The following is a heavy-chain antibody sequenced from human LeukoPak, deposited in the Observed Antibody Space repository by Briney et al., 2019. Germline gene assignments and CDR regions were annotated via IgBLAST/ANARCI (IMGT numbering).Heavy chain of an antibody. CDR2: IYYTGST. D-gene: IGHD1-7*01. Sequence: SETLSLTCTVSGGSISSSTYYWGWIRQPPGKGLEWIGSIYYTGSTYYDPSLKSRVTISVDTSKNQFSLKLSSVTAADTAVYYCARGNWNYEYYYYYYMDVWGKGTTVTVSS. CDR1: GGSISSSTYY. J-gene: IGHJ6*03. V-gene: IGHV4-39*01. CDR3: ARGNWNYEYYYYYYMDV.